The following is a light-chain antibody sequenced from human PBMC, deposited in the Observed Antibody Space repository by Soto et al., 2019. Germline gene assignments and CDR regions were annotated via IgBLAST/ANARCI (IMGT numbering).Light chain of an antibody. CDR1: SSDVGGYNY. V-gene: IGLV2-14*01. J-gene: IGLJ1*01. Sequence: QSALTQPASGSGAHGQSSTISCTKTSSDVGGYNYVSWYQQHPGKAPKLMIYDVSNRPSGVSTRFSGSKSGNTASLTISGLQAEDEADYYCSSYTSTSTPLYVFGTGTKVTVL. CDR2: DVS. CDR3: SSYTSTSTPLYV.